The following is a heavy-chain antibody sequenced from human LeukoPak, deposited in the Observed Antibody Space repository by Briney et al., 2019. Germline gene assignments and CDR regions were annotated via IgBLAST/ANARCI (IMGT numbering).Heavy chain of an antibody. J-gene: IGHJ5*02. D-gene: IGHD5-24*01. V-gene: IGHV4-59*11. CDR3: ARDLEMEGWFDP. CDR1: GGSISSHY. CDR2: IYYSGST. Sequence: ASETLSLTCTVSGGSISSHYWSWIRQPPGKGLERIGYIYYSGSTNYNPSLKSRVTISVDTSKNQFSLKLSSVTAADTAVYYCARDLEMEGWFDPWGQGTLVTVSS.